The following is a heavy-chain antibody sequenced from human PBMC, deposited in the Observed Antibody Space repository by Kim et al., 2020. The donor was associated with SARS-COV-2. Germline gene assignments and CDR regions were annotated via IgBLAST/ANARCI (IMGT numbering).Heavy chain of an antibody. V-gene: IGHV1-3*01. J-gene: IGHJ4*02. D-gene: IGHD5-12*01. Sequence: TKYSPKFTGRVTITRDTSASTAYMELGSLRSEDTAVYYCARDGYNSPFDYWGQGTLVTVSS. CDR2: T. CDR3: ARDGYNSPFDY.